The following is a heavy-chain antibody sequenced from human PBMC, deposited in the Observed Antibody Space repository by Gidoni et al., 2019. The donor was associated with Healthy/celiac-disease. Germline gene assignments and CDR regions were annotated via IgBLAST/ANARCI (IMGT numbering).Heavy chain of an antibody. CDR2: ISWNSGSI. CDR3: AKDGGSSSSPFGDHWFDP. D-gene: IGHD6-6*01. CDR1: GFPFDDYA. J-gene: IGHJ5*02. Sequence: EVQLVESGGGLVQPGRSLRLSCAASGFPFDDYAMLWVRQAPGQGLEWVSGISWNSGSIGYADSVKGRFTIPRDNAKNSLYLQMNSLRAEDTALYYCAKDGGSSSSPFGDHWFDPWGQGTLVTVSS. V-gene: IGHV3-9*01.